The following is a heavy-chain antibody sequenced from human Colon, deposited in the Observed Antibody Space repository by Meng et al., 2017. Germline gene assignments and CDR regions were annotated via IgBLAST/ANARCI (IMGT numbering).Heavy chain of an antibody. D-gene: IGHD4-23*01. CDR2: ISYDGIEK. CDR1: GFTFSGYA. Sequence: GGSLCLSCAASGFTFSGYAMHWVRQAPGKGLEWVAIISYDGIEKYYAESVKGRFTVSRDNSKNTLYLQMNSLRTEDTAVYYCARDRLYYGGNRNNWGQGTLVTVSS. CDR3: ARDRLYYGGNRNN. J-gene: IGHJ4*02. V-gene: IGHV3-30*04.